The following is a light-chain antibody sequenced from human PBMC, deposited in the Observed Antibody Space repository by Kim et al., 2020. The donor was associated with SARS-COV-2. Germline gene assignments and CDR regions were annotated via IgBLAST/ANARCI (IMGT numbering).Light chain of an antibody. CDR1: SSNIGYIY. CDR3: GTWASSLSAVV. Sequence: GQQFPLSSSGSSSNIGYIYLSCYQQLPGTALKLLIYDNNKRPSGIPDRFSGSKSGPSATLGITGLQTGDEADYYCGTWASSLSAVVFGGGTQLTVL. V-gene: IGLV1-51*01. CDR2: DNN. J-gene: IGLJ2*01.